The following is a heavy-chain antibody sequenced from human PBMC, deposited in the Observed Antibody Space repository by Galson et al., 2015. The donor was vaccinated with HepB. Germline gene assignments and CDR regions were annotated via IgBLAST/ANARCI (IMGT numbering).Heavy chain of an antibody. CDR2: ISGSGGST. D-gene: IGHD3-10*01. Sequence: SLRLSCAASGFTFSSYAMSWVRQAPGKGLEWVSAISGSGGSTYYADSVKGRFTISRDNSKNTLYLQMNSLRAEDTAVYYCAKGIGGSGSYYIWKGWTFDYWGQGTLVTVSS. J-gene: IGHJ4*02. V-gene: IGHV3-23*01. CDR1: GFTFSSYA. CDR3: AKGIGGSGSYYIWKGWTFDY.